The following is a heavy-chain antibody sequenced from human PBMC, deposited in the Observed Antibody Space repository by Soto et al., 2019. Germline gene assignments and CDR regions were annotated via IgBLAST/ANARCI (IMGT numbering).Heavy chain of an antibody. CDR1: GDSVSSNSAT. CDR3: ARAAVAFDAFDL. V-gene: IGHV6-1*01. CDR2: TYLRSKWYN. Sequence: QLQQSGPGLVKPSQTLSLTCGISGDSVSSNSATLNWIRQSPSRGLEWLGRTYLRSKWYNEYAVSVKSRIAISPDTSKNHFSLQLRSVTPEDTAVYFCARAAVAFDAFDLWGQGTVVTVSS. J-gene: IGHJ3*01. D-gene: IGHD2-15*01.